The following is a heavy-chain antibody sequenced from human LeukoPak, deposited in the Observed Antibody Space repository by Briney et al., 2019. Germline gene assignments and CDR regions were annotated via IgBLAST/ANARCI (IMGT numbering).Heavy chain of an antibody. V-gene: IGHV3-53*01. Sequence: GGPLRLSCAASGFTVSSNYMSWVRQAPGKGLEWVSVIYSGGSTYYADSVKGRFTISRDNSKNALYLQMNSLRAEDTAVYYCASDDPIGSGSYYFDYWGQGTLVTVSS. CDR3: ASDDPIGSGSYYFDY. CDR1: GFTVSSNY. D-gene: IGHD1-26*01. J-gene: IGHJ4*02. CDR2: IYSGGST.